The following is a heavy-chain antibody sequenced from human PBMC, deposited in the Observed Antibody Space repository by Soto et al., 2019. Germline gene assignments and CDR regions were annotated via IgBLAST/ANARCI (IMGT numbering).Heavy chain of an antibody. J-gene: IGHJ4*02. D-gene: IGHD5-18*01. CDR2: IYYSGTT. CDR1: GGSISSYY. V-gene: IGHV4-59*08. Sequence: QVQLQESGTGLVKPSETLSLTCTVSGGSISSYYWSWIRQPPGKGLEWIGYIYYSGTTNYNPSLKSRVTISVDTSKNQLSLKLSSVTAADTAVYYCARRYGYSFDYWGQGTLVTVSS. CDR3: ARRYGYSFDY.